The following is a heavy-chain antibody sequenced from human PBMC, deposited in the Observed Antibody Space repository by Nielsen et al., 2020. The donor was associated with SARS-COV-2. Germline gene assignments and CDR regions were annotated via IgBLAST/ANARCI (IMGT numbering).Heavy chain of an antibody. J-gene: IGHJ6*02. CDR1: GFTFSSYA. Sequence: GGSLRLSCAASGFTFSSYAMSWVRQAPGKGLEWVSAISGSGGSTYYADSVKGRFTISRDNSKNTLYLQMNSLRAEDTAVYYCASGAIKGYYYYYGMDVWGQGTTVTVSS. CDR2: ISGSGGST. V-gene: IGHV3-23*01. D-gene: IGHD2-2*02. CDR3: ASGAIKGYYYYYGMDV.